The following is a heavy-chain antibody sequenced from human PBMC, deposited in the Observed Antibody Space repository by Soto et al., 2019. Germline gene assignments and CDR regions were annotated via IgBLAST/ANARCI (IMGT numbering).Heavy chain of an antibody. CDR3: ALSDTAMVTPDYYYYYGMDV. D-gene: IGHD5-18*01. V-gene: IGHV1-69*13. CDR2: IIPIFGTA. Sequence: ASVKVSCKASGGTFSSYAISWVRQAPGQGLEWMGGIIPIFGTANYAQKFQGRVTITADESTSTAYMELSSLRSEDTAVYYCALSDTAMVTPDYYYYYGMDVWGQGTTVTVSS. CDR1: GGTFSSYA. J-gene: IGHJ6*02.